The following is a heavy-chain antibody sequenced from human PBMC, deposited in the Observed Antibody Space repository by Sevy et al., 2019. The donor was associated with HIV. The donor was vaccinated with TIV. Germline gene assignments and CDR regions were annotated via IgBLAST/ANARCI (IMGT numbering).Heavy chain of an antibody. J-gene: IGHJ4*02. CDR1: GGSFSNYY. V-gene: IGHV4-34*01. Sequence: SETLSLTCAVSGGSFSNYYWNWIRQPPGKGLEWIGEIDHSGSTDSNPSLKSRVTISVDTSKNEFSLKLSSLTAADTSVYYCARSRRHPTPFDYWGRGTLVTVSS. CDR2: IDHSGST. CDR3: ARSRRHPTPFDY.